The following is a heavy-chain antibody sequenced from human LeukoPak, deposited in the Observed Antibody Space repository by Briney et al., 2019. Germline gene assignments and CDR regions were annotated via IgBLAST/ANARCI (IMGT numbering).Heavy chain of an antibody. D-gene: IGHD6-13*01. CDR3: ARICIAAAETCFDY. CDR2: IIPILGIA. V-gene: IGHV1-69*04. CDR1: GGTFSSYA. J-gene: IGHJ4*02. Sequence: SVKVSCKASGGTFSSYAISWVRQAPGQGLEWMGRIIPILGIANYAQKFQGRVTITADKSTSTAYMELSSLRSEDTAVYYCARICIAAAETCFDYWGQGTLVTVSS.